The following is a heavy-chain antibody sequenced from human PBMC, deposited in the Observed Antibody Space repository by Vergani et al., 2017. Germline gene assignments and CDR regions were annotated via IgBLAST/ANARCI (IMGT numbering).Heavy chain of an antibody. CDR1: GFNFKSYA. CDR2: ISALGGTT. CDR3: VKTRPSAVRLRGDVP. D-gene: IGHD3-10*01. Sequence: EVRLLQSGGGLVQPGGSRRLACVGPGFNFKSYAMSWVRQAPGKGLEWISGISALGGTTDYADSVKGRFNISRDNSKNTLYLQMGSLRVEDTAVYYCVKTRPSAVRLRGDVPWGQGTLVTVSS. V-gene: IGHV3-23*01. J-gene: IGHJ5*02.